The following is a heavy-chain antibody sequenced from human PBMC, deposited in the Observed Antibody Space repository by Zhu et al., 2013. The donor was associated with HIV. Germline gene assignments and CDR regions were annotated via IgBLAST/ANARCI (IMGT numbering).Heavy chain of an antibody. Sequence: QVQLVQSGAEVKKPGSSVKVSLGRASGGSFSSYAISWVRQAPGQGLEWMGWIIPIFGIANYAQRFQGRVTITADKSTSTVYMELSSLRSDDTALYYCARERGLEIRGDFDFWGQGALVTVSS. D-gene: IGHD1-7*01. J-gene: IGHJ4*02. V-gene: IGHV1-69*04. CDR3: ARERGLEIRGDFDF. CDR1: GGSFSSYA. CDR2: IIPIFGIA.